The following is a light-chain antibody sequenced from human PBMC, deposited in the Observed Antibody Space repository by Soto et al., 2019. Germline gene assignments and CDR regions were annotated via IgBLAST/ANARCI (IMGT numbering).Light chain of an antibody. CDR3: SSYGGSNPVV. CDR1: SSDVGGYNY. V-gene: IGLV2-8*01. CDR2: GVS. Sequence: QSVLTQPPSASGSPGQSVTISCTGSSSDVGGYNYVSWYQQHPGKAPKLMSYGVSKRPSGVPDRLSGSKSGNTASLTVSGLQAEDEADYYCSSYGGSNPVVFGGGTKLPVL. J-gene: IGLJ2*01.